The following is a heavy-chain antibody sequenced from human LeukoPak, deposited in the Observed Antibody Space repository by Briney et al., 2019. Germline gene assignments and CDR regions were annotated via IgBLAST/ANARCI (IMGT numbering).Heavy chain of an antibody. CDR2: ISGSGGST. CDR1: GFTFSRNG. J-gene: IGHJ4*02. CDR3: ASPGIAAAGTSSFDY. D-gene: IGHD6-13*01. V-gene: IGHV3-23*01. Sequence: GGSLRLSCAASGFTFSRNGMTWVRQAPGKGLEWVSAISGSGGSTYYADSVKGRFTISRDNSKNTLYLQMNSLRAEDTAVYYCASPGIAAAGTSSFDYWGQGTLVTVSS.